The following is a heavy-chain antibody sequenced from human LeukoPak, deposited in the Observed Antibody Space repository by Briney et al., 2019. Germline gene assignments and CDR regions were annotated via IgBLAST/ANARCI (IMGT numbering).Heavy chain of an antibody. Sequence: SQTLSLTCTVSGGSISSGGYYWSWIRQHPGKGLEWIGYIYYSGSTYYNPSLKSRVTISVDTSKNQFSLKLSSVTAADTAVYYCARDRYGGTAPKWYFDLWGRGTLVTVSS. CDR1: GGSISSGGYY. CDR3: ARDRYGGTAPKWYFDL. CDR2: IYYSGST. V-gene: IGHV4-31*03. J-gene: IGHJ2*01. D-gene: IGHD4-23*01.